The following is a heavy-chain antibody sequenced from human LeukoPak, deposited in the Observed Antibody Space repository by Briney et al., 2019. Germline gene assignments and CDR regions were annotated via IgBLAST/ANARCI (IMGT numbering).Heavy chain of an antibody. D-gene: IGHD3-9*01. CDR2: IKGDGIST. CDR1: GFDFSSNW. Sequence: GGFLRLSCAASGFDFSSNWMHWVRHAPGQGLVWVSRIKGDGISTNYADSVKGRFTISRDIAKNTLYLQMSSLRAEDTAVYYCAKDLGYDLLTGPDVWGQGTTVTVSS. J-gene: IGHJ6*02. CDR3: AKDLGYDLLTGPDV. V-gene: IGHV3-74*01.